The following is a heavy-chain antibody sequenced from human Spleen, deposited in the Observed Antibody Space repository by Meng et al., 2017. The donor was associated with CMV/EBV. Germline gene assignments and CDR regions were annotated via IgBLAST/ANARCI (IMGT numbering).Heavy chain of an antibody. V-gene: IGHV4-34*01. CDR2: INHSGST. J-gene: IGHJ5*02. CDR1: GGSVRGYH. CDR3: ARFTVAAANPNWFDP. Sequence: VYGGSVRGYHWSWIRQPPGKGLEWIGEINHSGSTNYNPSLKSRVTISVDTSKSQFSLKLSSVTAADTAVYYCARFTVAAANPNWFDPWGQGTLVTVSS. D-gene: IGHD2-2*01.